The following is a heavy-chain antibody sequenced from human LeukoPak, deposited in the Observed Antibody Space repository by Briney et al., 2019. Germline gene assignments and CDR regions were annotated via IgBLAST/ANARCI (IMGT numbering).Heavy chain of an antibody. J-gene: IGHJ4*02. V-gene: IGHV1-3*01. CDR2: INAGNGNT. D-gene: IGHD2-21*02. CDR3: ARQHCGGDCSLDY. CDR1: GYTFTSYA. Sequence: ASVKVSCKASGYTFTSYAMHWVRQAPGQRLEWMGWINAGNGNTKYSQKFQGRVTITRDTSASTAYMELSSLRSEDTAVYYCARQHCGGDCSLDYWGQGTLATVSS.